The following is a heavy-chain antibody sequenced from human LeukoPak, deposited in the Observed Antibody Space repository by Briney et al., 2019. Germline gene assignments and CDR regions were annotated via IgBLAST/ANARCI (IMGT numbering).Heavy chain of an antibody. CDR3: ARGTRYIRTGIRVHIFS. D-gene: IGHD3/OR15-3a*01. CDR1: GFTVSSNY. J-gene: IGHJ4*02. CDR2: IYSGGST. V-gene: IGHV3-66*01. Sequence: PGGSLRLSCAASGFTVSSNYMSWVRQAPGKGLEWVSVIYSGGSTYYADSVKGRFTISRDNSKNTLYLQMNSLRAEDTAVYYCARGTRYIRTGIRVHIFSWGQGTLVTVSS.